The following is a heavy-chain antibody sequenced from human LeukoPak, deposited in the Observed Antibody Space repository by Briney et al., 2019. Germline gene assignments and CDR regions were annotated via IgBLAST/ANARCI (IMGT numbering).Heavy chain of an antibody. CDR3: ARDGHNPPGY. V-gene: IGHV1-2*02. CDR2: INPNGGGT. Sequence: ASVKVSCKASGYTFTGYYMHWVRQAPGQGLEWMGWINPNGGGTNYAQKFQGRVTITTDESTSTAYMELSSLSSEDTAVYYCARDGHNPPGYWGQGTLVTVSS. J-gene: IGHJ4*02. CDR1: GYTFTGYY. D-gene: IGHD1-1*01.